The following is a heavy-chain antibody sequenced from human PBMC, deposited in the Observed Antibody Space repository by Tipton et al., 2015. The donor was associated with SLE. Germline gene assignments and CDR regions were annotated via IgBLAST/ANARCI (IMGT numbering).Heavy chain of an antibody. CDR3: ARKAYCTRASCSGFDP. CDR1: GGSISSHY. CDR2: FYYSGST. V-gene: IGHV4-59*08. Sequence: TLSLTCTVSGGSISSHYWSWIRQPPGKGLEWIGYFYYSGSTNYNPSLKSRLTISVDTSKNQFSLKLSSMTAADTAVYYCARKAYCTRASCSGFDPWGQGTLVTVSS. D-gene: IGHD2-2*01. J-gene: IGHJ5*02.